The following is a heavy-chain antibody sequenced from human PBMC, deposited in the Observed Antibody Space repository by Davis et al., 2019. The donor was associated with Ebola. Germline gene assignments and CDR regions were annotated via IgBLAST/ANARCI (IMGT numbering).Heavy chain of an antibody. V-gene: IGHV3-7*01. CDR2: IKQDGSEK. D-gene: IGHD5-18*01. J-gene: IGHJ4*02. CDR3: ARTLGDTAMVMGY. CDR1: GFTFSSYW. Sequence: PGGSLRLSCAASGFTFSSYWMSWVRQAPGKGLEWVANIKQDGSEKYYVDSVKGRFTISRDNAKNSLYLQMNSLRAEDTAVYYCARTLGDTAMVMGYWGQGTLVTVSS.